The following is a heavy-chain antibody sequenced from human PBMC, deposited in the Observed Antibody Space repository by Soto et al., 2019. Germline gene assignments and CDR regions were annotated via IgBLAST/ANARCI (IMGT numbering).Heavy chain of an antibody. CDR3: AKEGDSGSCPT. Sequence: ASVKVSCKAAGYSLTDYYVQWVRQAPGQGLEWVGWMNPSSGVTKYAEKFQGRVTMTRDTSVNTAYLDLTRLTADDTALYYCAKEGDSGSCPTWGQGTPVTVSS. CDR1: GYSLTDYY. V-gene: IGHV1-2*02. CDR2: MNPSSGVT. J-gene: IGHJ1*01. D-gene: IGHD6-13*01.